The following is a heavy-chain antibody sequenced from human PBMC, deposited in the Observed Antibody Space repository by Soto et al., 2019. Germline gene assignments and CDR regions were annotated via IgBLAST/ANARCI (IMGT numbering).Heavy chain of an antibody. D-gene: IGHD6-19*01. V-gene: IGHV5-51*01. CDR2: IFPCDSDT. Sequence: GESLKISCKGSGYSFTSYWIGWVRQVPGKGLEWMGIIFPCDSDTRSSPSFQGQVTISADKSNSTAYLQWISLKTSDTAIYYCARRSRRGWLYHYSGMDVWGQGTTVTVSS. J-gene: IGHJ6*02. CDR1: GYSFTSYW. CDR3: ARRSRRGWLYHYSGMDV.